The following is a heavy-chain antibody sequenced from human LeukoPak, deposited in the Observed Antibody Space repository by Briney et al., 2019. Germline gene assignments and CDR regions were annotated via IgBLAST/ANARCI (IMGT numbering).Heavy chain of an antibody. CDR2: IYYSGSI. CDR1: GGSISSYY. D-gene: IGHD1-1*01. Sequence: PSETLSLTCTVSGGSISSYYWSWIRQPPGKGLEWIGYIYYSGSINYNPSLKSRVTISVDTSKNQFSLKLSSVTAADTAVYYCARVSWDPNSYYFDYWGQGTLVTVSS. V-gene: IGHV4-59*01. CDR3: ARVSWDPNSYYFDY. J-gene: IGHJ4*02.